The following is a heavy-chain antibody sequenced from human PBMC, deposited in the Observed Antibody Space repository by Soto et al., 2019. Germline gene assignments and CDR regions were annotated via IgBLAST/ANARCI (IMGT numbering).Heavy chain of an antibody. Sequence: GGSLRLSCAASGFTFSSYAMSWVRQAPGKGLEWVSTFSGSGGSTYYADSVKGRFTISRDNSKNTLYLQMNSLRAEDTAIYYCAKDRITGTTGWFDPWGQGTLVTVSS. V-gene: IGHV3-23*01. CDR1: GFTFSSYA. CDR3: AKDRITGTTGWFDP. J-gene: IGHJ5*02. D-gene: IGHD1-7*01. CDR2: FSGSGGST.